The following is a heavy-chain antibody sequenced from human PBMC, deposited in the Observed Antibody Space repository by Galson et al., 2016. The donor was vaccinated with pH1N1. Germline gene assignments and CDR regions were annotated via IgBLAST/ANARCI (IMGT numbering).Heavy chain of an antibody. CDR2: INTANGNT. CDR3: ARGGSLRDFWSSYYPNGVDV. Sequence: SVKVSCKASGYSFTDYALHWVRQAPGQRLEWMGWINTANGNTKYLQKFQGRVTITRDTSASTAYTELRCLRTGDTAVYYCARGGSLRDFWSSYYPNGVDVWGQGTTVTVSS. D-gene: IGHD3-3*01. V-gene: IGHV1-3*04. J-gene: IGHJ6*02. CDR1: GYSFTDYA.